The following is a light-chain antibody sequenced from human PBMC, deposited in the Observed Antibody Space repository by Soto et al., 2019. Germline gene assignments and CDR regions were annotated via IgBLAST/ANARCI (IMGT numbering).Light chain of an antibody. J-gene: IGKJ1*01. V-gene: IGKV3-15*01. CDR3: QQYNNWWT. CDR1: ESVRSN. CDR2: GAS. Sequence: EILMAQSPVSLALSPVQRFTLSCRASESVRSNLAWYQQKPGQAPRLLVSGASTRATGVPARFSGSGSGTQFTLTISSLQAEDSAIYYCQQYNNWWTFGQGTKVDTK.